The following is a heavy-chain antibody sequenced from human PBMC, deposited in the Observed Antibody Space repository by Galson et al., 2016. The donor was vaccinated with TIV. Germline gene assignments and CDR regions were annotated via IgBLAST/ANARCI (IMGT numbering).Heavy chain of an antibody. CDR3: ARGRGYCDTTSCYVDY. CDR1: GFTFSGYE. V-gene: IGHV3-48*03. D-gene: IGHD2-2*01. Sequence: SLRLSCAASGFTFSGYEMNWVRQAPGKGLEWVSYIIESGRSTYYADSVKGRFSISRDNAKNSLYLQMSSLRAEDTAVYYCARGRGYCDTTSCYVDYWGQGTLVTISS. J-gene: IGHJ4*02. CDR2: IIESGRST.